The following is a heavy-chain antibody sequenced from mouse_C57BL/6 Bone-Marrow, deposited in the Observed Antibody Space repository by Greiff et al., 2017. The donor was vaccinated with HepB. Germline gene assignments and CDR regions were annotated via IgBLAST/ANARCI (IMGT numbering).Heavy chain of an antibody. J-gene: IGHJ4*01. D-gene: IGHD1-1*01. Sequence: VQLQQSGAELVRPGASVKLSCTASGFNIKDDYMHWVKQRPEQGLEWIGWIDPENGDTEYASKFQGKATITADTSSNTAYLQLSSLTSEDTAVYYCTTKYFTYYYGSSYDYAMDYWGQGTSVTVSS. CDR3: TTKYFTYYYGSSYDYAMDY. V-gene: IGHV14-4*01. CDR2: IDPENGDT. CDR1: GFNIKDDY.